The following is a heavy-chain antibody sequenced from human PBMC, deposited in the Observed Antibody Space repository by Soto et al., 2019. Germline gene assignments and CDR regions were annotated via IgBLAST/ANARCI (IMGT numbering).Heavy chain of an antibody. CDR1: GFTFSSYE. V-gene: IGHV3-48*03. CDR3: ARKSGRYFDF. J-gene: IGHJ4*02. Sequence: PGGSLRLSCAASGFTFSSYEFNWVRQAPGRGLEWVSYISSVGTSLLYADSVKGRFTISRDNAKNSLYLQMNSLRAEDTAVYYCARKSGRYFDFWGQGTLVTVSS. CDR2: ISSVGTSL. D-gene: IGHD3-10*01.